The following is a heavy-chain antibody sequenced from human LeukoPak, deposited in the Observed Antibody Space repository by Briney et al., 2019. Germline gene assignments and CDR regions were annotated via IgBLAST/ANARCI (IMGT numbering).Heavy chain of an antibody. J-gene: IGHJ4*02. CDR1: GFIFNNFA. CDR2: ISGSGGDT. D-gene: IGHD6-19*01. CDR3: AKTTVGYSSGRYPGWPADY. V-gene: IGHV3-23*01. Sequence: SGGSLRLACAASGFIFNNFAIYWVRQAPGKGLEWVSGISGSGGDTYFADSVKGRFSISRDNFKSTVYLQMNSLRAEDTAVYYCAKTTVGYSSGRYPGWPADYWGQGTLVTVSS.